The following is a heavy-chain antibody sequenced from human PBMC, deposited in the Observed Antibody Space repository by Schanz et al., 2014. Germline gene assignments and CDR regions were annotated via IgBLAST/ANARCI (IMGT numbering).Heavy chain of an antibody. J-gene: IGHJ6*03. CDR3: AGTYCSSTSCYTGYYYMDV. V-gene: IGHV1-69*02. CDR2: IIPVLAIA. Sequence: VQLEQSGAEVKKPGSSVKVSCKASGGTFSSFGINWVRQAPGQGLEWMGRIIPVLAIADYAQKFQGRVTITADKSTSTAYMELTSLRSEDTAVYYCAGTYCSSTSCYTGYYYMDVWGKGTTVTVSS. D-gene: IGHD2-2*02. CDR1: GGTFSSFG.